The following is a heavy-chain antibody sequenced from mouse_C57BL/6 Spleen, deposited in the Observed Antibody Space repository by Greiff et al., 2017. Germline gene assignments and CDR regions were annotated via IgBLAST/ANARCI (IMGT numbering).Heavy chain of an antibody. D-gene: IGHD2-5*01. CDR1: GYTFTSYW. V-gene: IGHV1-53*01. CDR3: ARWSNYVGGYYYAMDY. Sequence: VQLQQPGPELVKPGASVKMSCKASGYTFTSYWMHWVKQRPGQGLEWVGNINPSNGGTNYNEKFKSKATLTVDKSSSTAYMQLSSLTSEDSAVYYCARWSNYVGGYYYAMDYWGQGTSVTVSS. J-gene: IGHJ4*01. CDR2: INPSNGGT.